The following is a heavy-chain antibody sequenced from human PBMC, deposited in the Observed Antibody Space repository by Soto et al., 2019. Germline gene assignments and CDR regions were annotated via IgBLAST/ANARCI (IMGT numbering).Heavy chain of an antibody. V-gene: IGHV4-61*01. Sequence: SEPLSLTCTVSGGSISSSTYYWSWIRQPPGKGLEWIGFIHYSGSTNYNPSLKGRVTMSVDTSKNQFSLRLTSVNTADTAIYYCTRGGDPYKTGHWGQGTLVTVSS. J-gene: IGHJ4*02. CDR3: TRGGDPYKTGH. D-gene: IGHD2-21*01. CDR2: IHYSGST. CDR1: GGSISSSTYY.